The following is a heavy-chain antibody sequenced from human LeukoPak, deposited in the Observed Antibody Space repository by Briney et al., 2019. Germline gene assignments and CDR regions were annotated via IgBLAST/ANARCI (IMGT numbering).Heavy chain of an antibody. J-gene: IGHJ4*02. V-gene: IGHV3-21*01. CDR2: ISSSSSYI. CDR3: AREGHYDFWSGYYTF. CDR1: GFTFSSYS. Sequence: GGSLLLSCAASGFTFSSYSMNWVRQAPGKGLEWVSSISSSSSYIYYADSVKGRFTISRDNAKNSLYLQMNSLRAEDTAVYYCAREGHYDFWSGYYTFWGQGTLVTVSS. D-gene: IGHD3-3*01.